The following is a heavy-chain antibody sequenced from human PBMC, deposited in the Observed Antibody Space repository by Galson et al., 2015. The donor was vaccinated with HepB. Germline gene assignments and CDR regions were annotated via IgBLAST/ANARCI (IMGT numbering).Heavy chain of an antibody. V-gene: IGHV4-30-2*01. D-gene: IGHD6-19*01. CDR2: IYHSGST. CDR3: ARGGRSGWYFGPHFDY. Sequence: TLSLTCAVSGGSISSGGYSWSWIRQPPGKGLEWIGYIYHSGSTYYNPSLKSRVTISVDRSKNQFSLKLSSVTAADTAVYYCARGGRSGWYFGPHFDYWGQGTLVTVSS. CDR1: GGSISSGGYS. J-gene: IGHJ4*02.